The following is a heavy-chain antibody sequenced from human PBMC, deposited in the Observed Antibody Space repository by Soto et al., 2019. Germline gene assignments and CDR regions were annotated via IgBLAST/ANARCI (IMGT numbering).Heavy chain of an antibody. CDR1: GYTFTGYY. V-gene: IGHV1-2*04. D-gene: IGHD6-13*01. CDR3: ARDLLVTAAGNGSTPSFDY. Sequence: QVQLVQSGAEVKKPGASVKVSCKASGYTFTGYYMHWVRQAPGQGLEWMGWINPNSGGTNYAQKVQGWVTMTRDTSISTAYMELSRLRSDDTAVYYCARDLLVTAAGNGSTPSFDYWGQGTLVTVSS. CDR2: INPNSGGT. J-gene: IGHJ4*02.